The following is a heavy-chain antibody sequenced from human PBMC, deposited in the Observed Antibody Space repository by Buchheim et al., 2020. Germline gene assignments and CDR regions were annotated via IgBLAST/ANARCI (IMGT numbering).Heavy chain of an antibody. CDR1: GFTFSSYW. V-gene: IGHV3-74*01. D-gene: IGHD5-12*01. CDR2: INSDGSSI. Sequence: EVQLVESGGGLVQPGGSLRLSCAASGFTFSSYWMNWVRQAPGKGLVWVSRINSDGSSITYADSVKGRFTISRDNAENTLYLQMNSLRAEDTAVYYCARWPKATGGAEYFQHWGHGTL. CDR3: ARWPKATGGAEYFQH. J-gene: IGHJ1*01.